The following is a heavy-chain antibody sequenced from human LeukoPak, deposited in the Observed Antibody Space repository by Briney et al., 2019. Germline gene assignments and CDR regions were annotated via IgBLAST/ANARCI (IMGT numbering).Heavy chain of an antibody. CDR2: IGTAGDT. CDR1: GFTFSTFD. V-gene: IGHV3-13*04. Sequence: PGGSLRLSCAASGFTFSTFDMHWVRQGTGKGLEWVSAIGTAGDTYYAGSVKGRFTISRENAKNSLYLQMNSLRDGDTAVYYCARDRDYGSGTYFDYWGQGIMVTVSS. CDR3: ARDRDYGSGTYFDY. J-gene: IGHJ4*02. D-gene: IGHD3-10*01.